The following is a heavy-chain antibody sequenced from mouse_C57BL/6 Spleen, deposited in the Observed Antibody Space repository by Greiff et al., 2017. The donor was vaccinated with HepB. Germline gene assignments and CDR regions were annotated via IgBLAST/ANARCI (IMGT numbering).Heavy chain of an antibody. Sequence: QVQLQQPGAELVRPGTSVKLSCKASGYTFTSYWMHWVKQRPGQGLEWIGVIDPSDSYTNYNQKFKGKATLTVDTSSSTAYMQLSSLTSEDSAVYYCASHYYGSSYDFDYWGQGTTLTVSS. V-gene: IGHV1-59*01. CDR2: IDPSDSYT. CDR3: ASHYYGSSYDFDY. D-gene: IGHD1-1*01. CDR1: GYTFTSYW. J-gene: IGHJ2*01.